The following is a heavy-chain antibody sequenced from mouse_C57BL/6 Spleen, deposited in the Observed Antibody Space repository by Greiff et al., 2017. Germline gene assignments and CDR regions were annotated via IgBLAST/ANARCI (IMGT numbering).Heavy chain of an antibody. J-gene: IGHJ3*01. D-gene: IGHD3-3*01. Sequence: EVKLQESGGGLVKPGGSLKLSCAASGFTFSSYAMSWVRQTPEKRLEWVATISDGGSYTYYPDNVKGRFTISRDNAKNNLYLQMSHLKSEDTAMYYCAGDGGRGFAYWGQGTLVTVSA. CDR3: AGDGGRGFAY. CDR2: ISDGGSYT. CDR1: GFTFSSYA. V-gene: IGHV5-4*01.